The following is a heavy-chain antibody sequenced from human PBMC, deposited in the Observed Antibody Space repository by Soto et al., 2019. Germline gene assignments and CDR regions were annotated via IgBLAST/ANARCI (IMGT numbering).Heavy chain of an antibody. CDR1: GGSISSYY. CDR2: IYTSGST. Sequence: SETLSLTCTVSGGSISSYYWSWIRQPAGKGLEWIGRIYTSGSTNYNPSLKSRVTMSVDTSKNQFSLKLGSVTAADTAVYYCARDYVSDYDFWSGSFDYWGQGTLVTVSS. J-gene: IGHJ4*02. D-gene: IGHD3-3*01. CDR3: ARDYVSDYDFWSGSFDY. V-gene: IGHV4-4*07.